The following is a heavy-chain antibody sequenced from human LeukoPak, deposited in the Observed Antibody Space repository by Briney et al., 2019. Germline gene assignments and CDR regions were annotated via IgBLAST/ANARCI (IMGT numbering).Heavy chain of an antibody. CDR1: GYTLTELS. CDR2: FDPEDGET. D-gene: IGHD6-19*01. V-gene: IGHV1-24*01. Sequence: WASVKVSCKVSGYTLTELSMHWVRQAPGKGLEWMGGFDPEDGETIYAQKFQGRVTMTEDTSTDTAYMELSSLRSEDTAVYYCATYPLGIAVAGTFDYWGQGTLVTVSS. J-gene: IGHJ4*02. CDR3: ATYPLGIAVAGTFDY.